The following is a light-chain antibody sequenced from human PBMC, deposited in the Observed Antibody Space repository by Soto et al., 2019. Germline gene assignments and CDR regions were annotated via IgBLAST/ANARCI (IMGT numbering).Light chain of an antibody. CDR3: KQYYTTPLN. J-gene: IGKJ4*01. Sequence: DIMMNQSPDSRAVYLRDRATIDCNSSQSVLYSPNNKNYLAWYQQKPGQPHKLIIYWAYTRESGVPDRFSGSASGTDFTLTIRSMQAEDVAVYYCKQYYTTPLNVGGGNQVDIK. V-gene: IGKV4-1*01. CDR1: QSVLYSPNNKNY. CDR2: WAY.